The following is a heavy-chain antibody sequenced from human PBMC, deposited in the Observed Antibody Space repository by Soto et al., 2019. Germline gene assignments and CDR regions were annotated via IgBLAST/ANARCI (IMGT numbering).Heavy chain of an antibody. CDR2: MNPNSGNT. Sequence: QVQLVQSGAEVKKPGASVKVSCKASGYTFTSYDINWVRQATGQGLEWMGWMNPNSGNTGYAQKFQGRVTMTRNTYISKAFRELGSLRSEDTAVYYCARGSVDGGNIGGWFDPWGQGALVTVSS. J-gene: IGHJ5*02. D-gene: IGHD2-15*01. CDR3: ARGSVDGGNIGGWFDP. V-gene: IGHV1-8*01. CDR1: GYTFTSYD.